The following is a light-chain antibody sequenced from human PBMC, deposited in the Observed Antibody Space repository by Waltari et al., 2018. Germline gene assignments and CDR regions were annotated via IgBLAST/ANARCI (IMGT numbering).Light chain of an antibody. CDR2: WAA. CDR1: QTVLYADNQNY. V-gene: IGKV4-1*01. Sequence: DIVLTQSPDSLAVSPGEKATINCRSSQTVLYADNQNYLGWYQQKPGQPPKLLINWAATREPGVPGRFSGSGSGTDVTLTINSLQAEDVAVYFCQQSFGTPVTFGQGTKLEIK. CDR3: QQSFGTPVT. J-gene: IGKJ2*01.